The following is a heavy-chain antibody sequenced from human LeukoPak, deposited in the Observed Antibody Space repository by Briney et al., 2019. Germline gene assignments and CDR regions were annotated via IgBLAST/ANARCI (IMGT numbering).Heavy chain of an antibody. CDR3: ASKGLPDRRRYCSGGSCYLGY. CDR1: GFTFSSYW. CDR2: IKQDGSEK. J-gene: IGHJ4*02. Sequence: GGSLRLSCAASGFTFSSYWMSWVRQAPGKGLEWVANIKQDGSEKYYVDSVKGRFTIFRDNAKNSLYLQMNSLRAEDTAVYYCASKGLPDRRRYCSGGSCYLGYWGQRTLVTVSS. V-gene: IGHV3-7*01. D-gene: IGHD2-15*01.